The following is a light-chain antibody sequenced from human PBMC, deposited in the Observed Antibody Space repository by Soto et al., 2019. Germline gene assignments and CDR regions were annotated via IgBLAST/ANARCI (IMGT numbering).Light chain of an antibody. J-gene: IGKJ1*01. CDR2: KVS. CDR1: QSLVYSDGNTY. V-gene: IGKV2-30*01. CDR3: MQGTHWPRT. Sequence: DAVMTQSPLSLPVTLGQPASISCRSSQSLVYSDGNTYLNWFQQRPGQSPRRLIYKVSNRDSGVPERFSGSGSGTDFTLKISRGEAEDGGVYYCMQGTHWPRTFGQGTKVEIK.